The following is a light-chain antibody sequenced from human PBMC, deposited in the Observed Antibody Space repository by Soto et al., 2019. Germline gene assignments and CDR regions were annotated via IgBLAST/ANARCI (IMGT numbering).Light chain of an antibody. CDR1: QDISNY. V-gene: IGKV1-33*01. Sequence: DIQMTQSPSSLSASIGDRVTITCQASQDISNYLNWYQQKPGKAPKLLIYDASNLETGVPSRFSGSGSGTHFTFTISSLQPEDVATYYCQQYDNLITFGQGTRLDIK. CDR2: DAS. J-gene: IGKJ5*01. CDR3: QQYDNLIT.